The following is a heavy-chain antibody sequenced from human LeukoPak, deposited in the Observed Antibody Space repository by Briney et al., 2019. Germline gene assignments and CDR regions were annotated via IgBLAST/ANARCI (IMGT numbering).Heavy chain of an antibody. CDR3: ARAGYCSSTSCYMLDP. D-gene: IGHD2-2*02. Sequence: SGESLKISRKGSGYSFTSYWIGWVRQMPGKGLEWMGIIYPGDSDTRYSPSFQGQVTISADKSISTAYLQWSSLKASDTAMYYCARAGYCSSTSCYMLDPWGQGTLVTVSS. CDR2: IYPGDSDT. V-gene: IGHV5-51*01. CDR1: GYSFTSYW. J-gene: IGHJ5*02.